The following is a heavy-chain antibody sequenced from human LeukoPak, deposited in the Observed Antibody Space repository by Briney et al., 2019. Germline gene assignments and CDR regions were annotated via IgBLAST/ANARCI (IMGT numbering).Heavy chain of an antibody. V-gene: IGHV3-33*08. Sequence: GGPLRLSCAASGFTFSSYAMHWVRQAPGKGLEWVAVIWYDGSNKYYADSVKGRFTISRDNSKNTLYLQMNSLRAEDTAVYYCARESSGYAFLWWGQGTLVTVSS. CDR2: IWYDGSNK. J-gene: IGHJ4*02. CDR1: GFTFSSYA. D-gene: IGHD5-12*01. CDR3: ARESSGYAFLW.